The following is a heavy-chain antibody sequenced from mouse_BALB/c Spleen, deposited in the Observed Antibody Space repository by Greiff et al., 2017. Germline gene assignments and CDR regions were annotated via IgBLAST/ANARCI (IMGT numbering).Heavy chain of an antibody. V-gene: IGHV3-8*02. CDR3: ARYLMITTFYYAMDY. J-gene: IGHJ4*01. CDR1: GDSITSGY. D-gene: IGHD2-4*01. Sequence: EVKLQESGPSLVKPSQTLSLTCSVTGDSITSGYWNWIRKFPGNKLEYMGYIIYSGSTYYNPSLKSRISITRDTSKNQYYLQLNSVTTEDTATYYCARYLMITTFYYAMDYWGQGTSVTVSS. CDR2: IIYSGST.